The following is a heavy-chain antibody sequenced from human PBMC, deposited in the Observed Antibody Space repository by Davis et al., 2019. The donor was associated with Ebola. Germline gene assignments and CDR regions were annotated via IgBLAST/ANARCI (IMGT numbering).Heavy chain of an antibody. Sequence: MPSETLSLTCTVSGGSISSYYWSWIRQPPGKGLEWIGYIYYSGSTNYNPSLKSRVTISVDASKNQFSLKLSSVTAADTAVYYCAGWRDGYKNPFDYWGQGTLVTVSS. CDR2: IYYSGST. CDR3: AGWRDGYKNPFDY. CDR1: GGSISSYY. J-gene: IGHJ4*02. D-gene: IGHD5-24*01. V-gene: IGHV4-59*01.